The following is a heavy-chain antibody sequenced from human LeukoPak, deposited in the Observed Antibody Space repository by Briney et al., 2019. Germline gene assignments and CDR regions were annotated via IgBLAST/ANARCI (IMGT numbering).Heavy chain of an antibody. D-gene: IGHD1-1*01. Sequence: SETLSLTCTVSGGSISSYYWSWIRQPPGKGLEWIGYIFYSGSTNYNPSLKSRVTISVDTSKNQVSLKLRSVTAADTALYYCTRRRAGRLYNWFDPWGQGTLVTVSS. V-gene: IGHV4-59*08. J-gene: IGHJ5*02. CDR2: IFYSGST. CDR1: GGSISSYY. CDR3: TRRRAGRLYNWFDP.